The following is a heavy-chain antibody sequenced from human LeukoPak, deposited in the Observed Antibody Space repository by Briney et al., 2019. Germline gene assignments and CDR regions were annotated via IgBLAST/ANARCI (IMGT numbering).Heavy chain of an antibody. CDR1: GGSISSSSYY. Sequence: SETLSHTCTVSGGSISSSSYYWGWIRQPPGKGLEWIGTIYYSGSTYYNPSLKSRVTISVDTSKNQFSLKLSSVTAADTALYYCARATYCSTTSCYAGRFNWFDPWGQGTLVTVSS. D-gene: IGHD2-2*01. CDR2: IYYSGST. CDR3: ARATYCSTTSCYAGRFNWFDP. V-gene: IGHV4-39*01. J-gene: IGHJ5*02.